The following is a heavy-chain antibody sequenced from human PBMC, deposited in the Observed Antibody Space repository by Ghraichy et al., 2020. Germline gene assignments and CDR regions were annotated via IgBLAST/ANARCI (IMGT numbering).Heavy chain of an antibody. CDR3: ARGVDI. CDR1: GVSLSGYY. Sequence: GSLRLSCAVSGVSLSGYYLTWFRQSPGEGLEWIGEISEAGNTNYNPSLESRVTMSKDTSKNHFSLMLNSLTAADTAVYYCARGVDIWGPGTTVIVTS. J-gene: IGHJ6*02. V-gene: IGHV4-34*01. CDR2: ISEAGNT.